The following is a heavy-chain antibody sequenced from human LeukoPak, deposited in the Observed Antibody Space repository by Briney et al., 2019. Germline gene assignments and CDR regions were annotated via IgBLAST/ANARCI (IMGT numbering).Heavy chain of an antibody. J-gene: IGHJ5*02. CDR1: GFTFSSYG. V-gene: IGHV3-30*18. CDR2: ISYDGSNN. D-gene: IGHD2-2*01. Sequence: GGSLRLSCAASGFTFSSYGMHWVRQAPGKGLEWVAVISYDGSNNYYADSVKGRFTISRANSKTTLYLQMNSLRAEDTAVYYCAKVAPYTCSSTSCAHGTDGNWFAPWGQGSLVTV. CDR3: AKVAPYTCSSTSCAHGTDGNWFAP.